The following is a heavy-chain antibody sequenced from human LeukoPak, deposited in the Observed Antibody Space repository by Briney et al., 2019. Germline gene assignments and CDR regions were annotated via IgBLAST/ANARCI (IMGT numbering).Heavy chain of an antibody. CDR2: ASFSETT. CDR1: GGSISSGGYY. Sequence: SETLSLTCTVSGGSISSGGYYWTWIRQPPGKGLEWIGYASFSETTDYNPSLKNRVTISVDTSKNQFSLKLNSVTAADTAVYYCASRRSSGVCDYWGQGTLVTVSS. CDR3: ASRRSSGVCDY. V-gene: IGHV4-61*08. J-gene: IGHJ4*02. D-gene: IGHD2-8*01.